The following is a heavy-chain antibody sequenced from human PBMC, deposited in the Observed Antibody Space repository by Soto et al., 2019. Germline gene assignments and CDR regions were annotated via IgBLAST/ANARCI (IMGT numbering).Heavy chain of an antibody. CDR3: AKVRGNYCTSTSCYFDS. CDR2: IRWNSGSI. Sequence: EVQLVESGGGLVQPGRSLRLSCAASGFTFDDYAMHWVRQAPGKGLEWVSGIRWNSGSIGYADAVKGRFTISSDNAKNPLYLQMNSLRAEDTALYYCAKVRGNYCTSTSCYFDSWGQGTLVTVSS. D-gene: IGHD2-2*01. J-gene: IGHJ4*02. V-gene: IGHV3-9*01. CDR1: GFTFDDYA.